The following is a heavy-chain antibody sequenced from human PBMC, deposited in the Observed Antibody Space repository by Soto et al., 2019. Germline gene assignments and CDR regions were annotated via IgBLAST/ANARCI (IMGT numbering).Heavy chain of an antibody. J-gene: IGHJ3*02. CDR3: AASYYAIFTGHFAFDI. CDR1: EAAMSHFY. CDR2: ASYSGST. V-gene: IGHV4-59*01. Sequence: QVQLQESGPGLVKPSETLSLTCTVSEAAMSHFYWSWIRQTPGKGLEWLGYASYSGSTNYNPSLKSRVTISVDTSKTQFSLNLSSVTAADTAMYFCAASYYAIFTGHFAFDIWGHGTMVIVSS. D-gene: IGHD3-9*01.